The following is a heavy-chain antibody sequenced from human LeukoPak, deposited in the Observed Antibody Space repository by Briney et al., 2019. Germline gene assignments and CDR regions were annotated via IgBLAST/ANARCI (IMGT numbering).Heavy chain of an antibody. V-gene: IGHV3-7*01. D-gene: IGHD3-10*01. CDR2: IKQDGSEK. CDR1: GFTFSSYW. Sequence: GGSLRLPCAASGFTFSSYWMSWVRQAPGKGLEWVANIKQDGSEKYYVDSVKGRFTISRDNAKNSLYLQMNSLRAEDTAVYYCARGQEYYGSGYPINHYFDYWGQGTLVTVSS. J-gene: IGHJ4*02. CDR3: ARGQEYYGSGYPINHYFDY.